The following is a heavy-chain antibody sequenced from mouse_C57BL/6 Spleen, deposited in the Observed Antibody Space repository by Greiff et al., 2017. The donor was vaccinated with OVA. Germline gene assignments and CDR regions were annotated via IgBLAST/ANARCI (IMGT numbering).Heavy chain of an antibody. V-gene: IGHV1-15*01. CDR1: GYTFTDYE. Sequence: VQLQQSGAELVRPGASVTLSCKASGYTFTDYEMHWVKQTPVHGLEWIGAIDPETGGTAYNQKFKGKAKLTADKSSSTAYMELRSLTSEDSAVYYYTRYCYGSSLYAMGYWGQGTSVTVSS. CDR2: IDPETGGT. D-gene: IGHD1-1*01. J-gene: IGHJ4*01. CDR3: TRYCYGSSLYAMGY.